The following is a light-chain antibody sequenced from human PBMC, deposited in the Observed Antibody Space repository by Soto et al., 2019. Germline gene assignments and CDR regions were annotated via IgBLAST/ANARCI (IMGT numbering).Light chain of an antibody. CDR1: QSVSSSF. V-gene: IGKV3-20*01. CDR2: GSS. Sequence: EIVLTQSPGTLSLSPGQRATLSCRASQSVSSSFFAWYQQKPGQAPRLLIYGSSSRATGIPDRFSSSGSGTEFTLTISRLEPEDFAVYYCQQYGSSPFTFGPGTKVDIK. J-gene: IGKJ3*01. CDR3: QQYGSSPFT.